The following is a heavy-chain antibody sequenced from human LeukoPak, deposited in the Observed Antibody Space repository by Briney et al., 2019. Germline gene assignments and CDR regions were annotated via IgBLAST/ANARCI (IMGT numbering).Heavy chain of an antibody. CDR3: ARSKLVNYYYYYMDV. CDR2: INHSGST. CDR1: GGSFSGYY. V-gene: IGHV4-34*01. J-gene: IGHJ6*03. Sequence: SETLSLTCAVYGGSFSGYYWSWLRQPPGKGLEWIGEINHSGSTNYNPSLKSRVTISVDTSKNQFSLKLSSVTAADTAVYYCARSKLVNYYYYYMDVWGKGTTVTVSS. D-gene: IGHD6-13*01.